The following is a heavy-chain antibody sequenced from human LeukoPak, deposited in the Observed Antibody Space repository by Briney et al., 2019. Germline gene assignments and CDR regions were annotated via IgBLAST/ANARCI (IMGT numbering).Heavy chain of an antibody. CDR1: GYTFTGYY. D-gene: IGHD6-19*01. V-gene: IGHV1-2*02. CDR2: INPNSGGT. J-gene: IGHJ4*02. CDR3: ARGGTSGWRTPNDDY. Sequence: ASVKVSCKASGYTFTGYYMHWVRQAPGQGLEWMGWINPNSGGTNYAQKFQGRVTMTTDTSTTTAYVELRSLRSDDTAVYYCARGGTSGWRTPNDDYWGQGTLVTVSS.